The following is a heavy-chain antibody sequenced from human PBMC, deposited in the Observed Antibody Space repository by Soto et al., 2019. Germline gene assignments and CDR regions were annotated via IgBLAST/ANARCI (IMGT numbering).Heavy chain of an antibody. D-gene: IGHD5-12*01. V-gene: IGHV1-69*12. CDR1: GGTFSSYA. CDR3: VSVVGIPGYPGD. Sequence: QVQLVQSGAEVRQPASSVKVSCKTSGGTFSSYAISWVRQAPGQGLEWMGGIVPIVDTSTYAQKFQGRVTINADETKSAVYMERSSLRSDDTAVYCCVSVVGIPGYPGDWGQGTLVTVSS. CDR2: IVPIVDTS. J-gene: IGHJ4*02.